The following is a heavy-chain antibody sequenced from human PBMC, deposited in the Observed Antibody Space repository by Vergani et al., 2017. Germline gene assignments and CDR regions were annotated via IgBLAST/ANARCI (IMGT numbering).Heavy chain of an antibody. V-gene: IGHV1-58*02. CDR3: AKDGGAVTAISYGMDV. CDR2: IVVGSGNT. Sequence: QMQLVQSGPEVKKPGTSVKVSCKASGFTFTSSAMQWVRQARGQRLEWIGWIVVGSGNTNYAQKFQERVTITRDMSTSTAYMELSSLRSEDTAVYYCAKDGGAVTAISYGMDVWGQGTTVTVSS. D-gene: IGHD2-21*02. CDR1: GFTFTSSA. J-gene: IGHJ6*02.